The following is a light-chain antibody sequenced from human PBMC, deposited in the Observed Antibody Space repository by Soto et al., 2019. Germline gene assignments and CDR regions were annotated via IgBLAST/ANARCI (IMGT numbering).Light chain of an antibody. J-gene: IGLJ2*01. CDR1: SSDVGGYNF. Sequence: QSVLTQPASVSGSPGQSITISCTGTSSDVGGYNFVSWYQQHPGKAPKLMIYEVSNRPSGVSNRFSGSKSGNTASLTISGLQAEDEAHYYCRSYTISQADLLFGGGTKLTVL. CDR3: RSYTISQADLL. V-gene: IGLV2-14*01. CDR2: EVS.